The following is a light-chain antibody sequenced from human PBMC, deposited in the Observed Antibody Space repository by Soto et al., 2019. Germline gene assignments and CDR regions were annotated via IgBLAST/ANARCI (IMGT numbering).Light chain of an antibody. CDR3: HQRNK. J-gene: IGKJ5*01. Sequence: EIVMTQSPATLSVSPGERATLSCRASQSVSSSLAWYQQKPGQAPRLLIYGTSARATGIPATFSGSGSGTEFTLTISSLQSEDFGVYFCHQRNKFGQGTRLEIK. CDR2: GTS. CDR1: QSVSSS. V-gene: IGKV3-15*01.